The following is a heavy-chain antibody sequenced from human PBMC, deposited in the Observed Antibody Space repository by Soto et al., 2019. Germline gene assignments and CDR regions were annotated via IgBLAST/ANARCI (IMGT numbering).Heavy chain of an antibody. D-gene: IGHD3-22*01. Sequence: QVQLQESGPGLVKPSETLSLTCGVSGGSISSGNWWSWVRQPPGKGLEWIGEIYHSGSPNYNPSLKSRVTISVDKSKSQFSLNLSSVTAADTAVYYCAGGRYDSSGYSFFDYWGQGTLVTVSS. V-gene: IGHV4-4*02. CDR3: AGGRYDSSGYSFFDY. J-gene: IGHJ4*02. CDR1: GGSISSGNW. CDR2: IYHSGSP.